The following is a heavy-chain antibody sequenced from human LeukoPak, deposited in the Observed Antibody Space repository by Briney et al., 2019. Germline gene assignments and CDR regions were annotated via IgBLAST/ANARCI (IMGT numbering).Heavy chain of an antibody. D-gene: IGHD3-10*01. Sequence: GGSLRLSCAASGFTFSSYVMNWVRQAPGKGLEWVSTISDSGGSTYYADSVKGRFTISRDNSKNTLYLQMNSLRAEDTAVYYCAKWGSDYYGSGNWNGDYWGQGTLVTVSS. J-gene: IGHJ4*02. CDR1: GFTFSSYV. CDR3: AKWGSDYYGSGNWNGDY. V-gene: IGHV3-23*01. CDR2: ISDSGGST.